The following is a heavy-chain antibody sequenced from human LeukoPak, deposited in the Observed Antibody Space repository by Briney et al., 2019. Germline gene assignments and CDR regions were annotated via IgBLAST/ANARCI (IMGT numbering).Heavy chain of an antibody. CDR2: IYSGGST. J-gene: IGHJ6*02. D-gene: IGHD6-13*01. V-gene: IGHV3-66*01. CDR3: ARDNVSSWYTGYYYYYGMDV. Sequence: PGGSLRLSCAASGFTVSSNYMSWVRQAPGKGLEWVSVIYSGGSTYYADSVRGRFTISRDNSKNTLYLQMNSLRAEDTAVYYCARDNVSSWYTGYYYYYGMDVWGQGTTVTVSS. CDR1: GFTVSSNY.